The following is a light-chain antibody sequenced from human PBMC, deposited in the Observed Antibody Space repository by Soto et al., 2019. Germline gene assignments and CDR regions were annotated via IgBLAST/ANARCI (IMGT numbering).Light chain of an antibody. CDR2: DAS. CDR3: HQYNVWPHT. Sequence: IVMTQSPSTVSVSPGERATLSCRASQSVGNYLAWFQQRPGQAPRLLLYDASARANDGPARFSGSESGTEFNITISSLQSDDFAVYFCHQYNVWPHTFGQGTKLDIK. V-gene: IGKV3-15*01. CDR1: QSVGNY. J-gene: IGKJ2*01.